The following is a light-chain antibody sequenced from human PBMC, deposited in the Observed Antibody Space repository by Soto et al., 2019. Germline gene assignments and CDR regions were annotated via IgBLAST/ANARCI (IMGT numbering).Light chain of an antibody. CDR1: QGISSY. CDR3: QQSYMDPIT. V-gene: IGKV1-9*01. J-gene: IGKJ5*01. Sequence: TLSPSFVSVSVRDRVPITCLASQGISSYLAWFQQKPGRAPNLLIYGASTLQSGVPSRFSGSGSGTEFSLTISSLQPDDFATYFCQQSYMDPITVGQGTRLAVK. CDR2: GAS.